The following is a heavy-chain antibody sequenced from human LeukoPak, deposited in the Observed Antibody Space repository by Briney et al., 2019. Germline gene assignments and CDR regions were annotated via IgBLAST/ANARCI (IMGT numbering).Heavy chain of an antibody. CDR2: IYHSGST. J-gene: IGHJ5*02. CDR3: ARTGYCSGGSCYSGWFDP. D-gene: IGHD2-15*01. Sequence: SETLSLTCAVSGGSISSGGYSWSWIRQPPGKGLEWIGYIYHSGSTYYNPSLKSRVTISVDRSKNQFSLKLSSVTAADTAVYYCARTGYCSGGSCYSGWFDPWDQGTLVTVSS. CDR1: GGSISSGGYS. V-gene: IGHV4-30-2*01.